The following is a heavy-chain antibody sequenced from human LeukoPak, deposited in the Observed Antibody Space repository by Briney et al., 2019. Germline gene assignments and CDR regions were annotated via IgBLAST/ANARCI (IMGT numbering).Heavy chain of an antibody. V-gene: IGHV3-9*03. D-gene: IGHD3-16*01. CDR3: AKDIGPRGQYYFDY. CDR1: GFTFDGYA. Sequence: GRSLRLSCAASGFTFDGYAMHWVRQAPGKGLEWVSGISWNSGSIGYADSVKGRFTISRDNAKNSLYLQMNSLRAEDMALYYCAKDIGPRGQYYFDYWGQGTLVTVSS. CDR2: ISWNSGSI. J-gene: IGHJ4*02.